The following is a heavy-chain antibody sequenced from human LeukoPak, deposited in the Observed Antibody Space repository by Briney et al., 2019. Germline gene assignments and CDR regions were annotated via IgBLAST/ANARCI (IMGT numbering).Heavy chain of an antibody. CDR1: GFTFSSYG. CDR2: ISYDGSNK. D-gene: IGHD4-17*01. Sequence: GGSLRLSCAASGFTFSSYGMHWVRQAPGKGLEWVAVISYDGSNKYYADSVKGRFTISRDNSKNTLYLQMSSLRAEDTAVYYCARDRLTTVTTFHFDYWGQGTLVTVSS. V-gene: IGHV3-30*03. CDR3: ARDRLTTVTTFHFDY. J-gene: IGHJ4*02.